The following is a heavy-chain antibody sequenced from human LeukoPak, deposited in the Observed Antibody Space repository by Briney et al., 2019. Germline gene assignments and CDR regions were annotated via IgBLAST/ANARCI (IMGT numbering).Heavy chain of an antibody. D-gene: IGHD1-26*01. CDR1: GFTFSSYW. V-gene: IGHV3-7*01. CDR3: ARARTRYSGSYVGAFDI. CDR2: IKQDGSEK. J-gene: IGHJ3*02. Sequence: GGSLRLSCAASGFTFSSYWMSWVRQAPGKGLEWVANIKQDGSEKYYVDSVKGRFTISRDNAKNSLYLQMNSLRAEDTAVYYCARARTRYSGSYVGAFDIWGQGTMVTVSS.